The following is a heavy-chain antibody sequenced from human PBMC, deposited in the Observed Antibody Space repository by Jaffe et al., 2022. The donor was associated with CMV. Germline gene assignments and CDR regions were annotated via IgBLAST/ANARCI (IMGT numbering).Heavy chain of an antibody. J-gene: IGHJ6*02. V-gene: IGHV3-15*01. Sequence: EVQLVESGGGLVKPGGSLRLSCAASGFTFSNAWMSWVRQAPGKGLEWVGRIKSKTDGGTTDYAAPVKGRFTISRDDSKNTLYLQMNSLKTEDTAVYYCTTVDDSSGSYYYYYGMDVWGQGTTVTVSS. CDR1: GFTFSNAW. CDR2: IKSKTDGGTT. CDR3: TTVDDSSGSYYYYYGMDV. D-gene: IGHD6-19*01.